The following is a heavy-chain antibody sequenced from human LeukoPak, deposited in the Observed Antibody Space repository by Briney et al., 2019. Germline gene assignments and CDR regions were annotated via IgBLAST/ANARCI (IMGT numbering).Heavy chain of an antibody. CDR1: SASINIYTYY. D-gene: IGHD5-12*01. CDR2: VSYSGSP. Sequence: SETLSLTCTVSSASINIYTYYWGWIRQPPGKGLEWIGSVSYSGSPYYNPSLTSRATISVDTSRNQVSLKLTSVTAADTAVYYCARGPSGLRSPFNTWGQGTTVTVSS. J-gene: IGHJ3*02. CDR3: ARGPSGLRSPFNT. V-gene: IGHV4-39*07.